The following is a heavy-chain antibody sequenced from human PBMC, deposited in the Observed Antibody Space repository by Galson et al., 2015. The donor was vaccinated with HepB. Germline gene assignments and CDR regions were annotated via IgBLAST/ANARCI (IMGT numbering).Heavy chain of an antibody. CDR3: AKDRYLYCALAGTMAGLHY. CDR1: GFTFSNYG. Sequence: SLRLSCAASGFTFSNYGMHWVRQAPGKGLEWVAVISYDGSNKYYADSVKGRFTISRDNSKNTLYLQMNSLRAEDTALYYCAKDRYLYCALAGTMAGLHYWSQGTLVTVSS. D-gene: IGHD6-19*01. J-gene: IGHJ4*02. CDR2: ISYDGSNK. V-gene: IGHV3-30*18.